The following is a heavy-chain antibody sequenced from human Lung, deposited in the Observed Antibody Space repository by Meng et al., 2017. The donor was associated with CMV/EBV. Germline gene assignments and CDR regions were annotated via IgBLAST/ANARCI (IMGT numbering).Heavy chain of an antibody. D-gene: IGHD5/OR15-5a*01. CDR2: IYYSGST. CDR3: SRDLRVYDYPAFDI. Sequence: GSXRLXCTVSGGSISSYYWSWIRQPPGKGLEWIGFIYYSGSTNYNPSLKSRVTISVDTSKNQFSLKLSPVTAADTAVYYCSRDLRVYDYPAFDIWGQGTXVTVAS. J-gene: IGHJ3*02. CDR1: GGSISSYY. V-gene: IGHV4-59*01.